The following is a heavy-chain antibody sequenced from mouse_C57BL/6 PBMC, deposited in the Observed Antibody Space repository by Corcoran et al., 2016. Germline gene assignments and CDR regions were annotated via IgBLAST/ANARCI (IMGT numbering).Heavy chain of an antibody. D-gene: IGHD2-3*01. V-gene: IGHV9-3*01. CDR2: INTYSGVP. CDR3: ARGYGYYGFYFDY. Sequence: QIQLVQSGPELKKPGETVKISCKASGYTFTTYGMSWVKQAPGKGLKWMGWINTYSGVPTYADDFKGRFAFSLETSASTAYLQINNLKNEDTATYFCARGYGYYGFYFDYWGQGTTLTVSS. J-gene: IGHJ2*01. CDR1: GYTFTTYG.